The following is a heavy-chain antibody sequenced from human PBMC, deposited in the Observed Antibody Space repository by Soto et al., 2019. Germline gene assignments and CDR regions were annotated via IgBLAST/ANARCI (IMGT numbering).Heavy chain of an antibody. CDR3: ARELAGGYPARWGMDV. J-gene: IGHJ6*02. CDR1: GGTFSSYA. Sequence: QVQLVHSWAEVKKPGASVKVSCKASGGTFSSYAISWVRQAPGQGLEWLGGIIPIFGTANYAQKFQGRVTINADESTSTADIELSSLRSEDTAVYYCARELAGGYPARWGMDVWGQGTTVTVSS. V-gene: IGHV1-69*01. CDR2: IIPIFGTA. D-gene: IGHD5-18*01.